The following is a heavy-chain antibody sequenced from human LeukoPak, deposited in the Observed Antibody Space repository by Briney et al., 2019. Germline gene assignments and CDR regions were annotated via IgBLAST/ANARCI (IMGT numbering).Heavy chain of an antibody. J-gene: IGHJ4*02. D-gene: IGHD2-15*01. V-gene: IGHV3-48*03. CDR1: GFTFSSYQ. CDR2: IGSSGSTI. CDR3: ARLLCSGGSCYSDY. Sequence: GGSLRLSCAASGFTFSSYQMNWVRQAPGKGLEWVSYIGSSGSTIYYADSVKGRFTISRDNAKNSLYLQMNSLRAEDTAVYHCARLLCSGGSCYSDYWGQGTLVTVSS.